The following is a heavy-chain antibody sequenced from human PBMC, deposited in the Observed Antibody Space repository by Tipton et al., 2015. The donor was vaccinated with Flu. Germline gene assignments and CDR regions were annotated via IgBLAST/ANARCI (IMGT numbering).Heavy chain of an antibody. CDR1: GYTFTGYY. V-gene: IGHV1-2*02. CDR2: IHPNSGGT. Sequence: QLVQSGPEVKKPGASVKVSCKASGYTFTGYYMHWVRQAPGQGLEWMGWIHPNSGGTNYAQKFQGRVTMTRDTSISTAYMDLNWLRSDDTAVYYCAGLRGGYDSSDYWGQGTLVTVSS. CDR3: AGLRGGYDSSDY. J-gene: IGHJ4*02. D-gene: IGHD5-12*01.